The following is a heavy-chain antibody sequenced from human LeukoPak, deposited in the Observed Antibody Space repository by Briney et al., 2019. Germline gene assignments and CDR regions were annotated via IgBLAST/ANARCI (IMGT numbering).Heavy chain of an antibody. Sequence: SETLSLTCAVYGGSFSGYYWSWIRQPPGKGLEWIGEINHSGSTNYNPSLKSRVTISVDTSKNQFSLKLSSVTAADTAVYYCARCAGYYDSSSPQAYYMDVWGKGTTVTVSS. CDR3: ARCAGYYDSSSPQAYYMDV. CDR1: GGSFSGYY. J-gene: IGHJ6*03. CDR2: INHSGST. V-gene: IGHV4-34*01. D-gene: IGHD3-22*01.